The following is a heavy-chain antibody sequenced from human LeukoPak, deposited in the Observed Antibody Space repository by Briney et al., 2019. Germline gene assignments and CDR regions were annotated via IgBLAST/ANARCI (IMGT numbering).Heavy chain of an antibody. V-gene: IGHV4-39*07. CDR3: ARLAVAGTGTDY. CDR2: IYYSGST. J-gene: IGHJ4*02. D-gene: IGHD6-19*01. Sequence: PSETLSLTCTVSGGSISSYYWGWIRQPPGKGLEWIGSIYYSGSTYYNPSLKSRVTISVDTSKNQFSLKLSSVTAADTAVYYCARLAVAGTGTDYWGQGTLVTVSS. CDR1: GGSISSYY.